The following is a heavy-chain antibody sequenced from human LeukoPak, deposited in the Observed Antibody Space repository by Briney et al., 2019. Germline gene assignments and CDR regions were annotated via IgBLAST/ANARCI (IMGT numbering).Heavy chain of an antibody. V-gene: IGHV4-39*01. CDR1: GGSISSSSYY. J-gene: IGHJ5*02. CDR2: IHFSGTT. Sequence: SETLSLTCTVSGGSISSSSYYWGWSRQPQGKGLEWIATIHFSGTTYYTPSPTSRVTMSVHTSKNQFSLKLTSVTAADTSVYYCARRGGYCSSTSCNNWFDPWGQGTLVTVSS. CDR3: ARRGGYCSSTSCNNWFDP. D-gene: IGHD2-2*01.